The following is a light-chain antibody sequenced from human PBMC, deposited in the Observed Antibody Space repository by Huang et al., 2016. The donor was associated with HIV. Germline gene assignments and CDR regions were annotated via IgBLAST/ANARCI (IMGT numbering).Light chain of an antibody. V-gene: IGKV3-15*01. Sequence: IVMTQSPATLSVSPGEGATLSCRASQSGGRNLAWYQQRPGQAPRLLIYGASTMATGVPVRFSGRGSGTDFTLTISGPQSEDSAVYYCQQYSDRPPWTFGQGTKVE. CDR3: QQYSDRPPWT. J-gene: IGKJ1*01. CDR1: QSGGRN. CDR2: GAS.